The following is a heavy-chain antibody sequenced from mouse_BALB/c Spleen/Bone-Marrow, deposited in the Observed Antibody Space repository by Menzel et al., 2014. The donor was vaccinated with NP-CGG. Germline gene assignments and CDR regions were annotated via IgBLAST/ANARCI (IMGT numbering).Heavy chain of an antibody. CDR3: ARDMGGLLFDY. D-gene: IGHD2-3*01. Sequence: EVQGVESGGGLVQPGGSLRLSCASSGFTFTDYYMIWVRQPPGKALVWLGFIRNKAYSYTTEYSASVKGRFTISRDNSQSILYLQMNTLRAEDSATYYCARDMGGLLFDYWGQGTTLTISS. V-gene: IGHV7-3*02. J-gene: IGHJ2*01. CDR1: GFTFTDYY. CDR2: IRNKAYSYTT.